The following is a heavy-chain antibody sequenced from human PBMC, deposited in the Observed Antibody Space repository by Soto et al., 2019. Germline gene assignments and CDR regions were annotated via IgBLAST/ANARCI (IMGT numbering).Heavy chain of an antibody. CDR1: GGSISSGGYY. J-gene: IGHJ5*02. CDR3: ARVQPYDYGANTGWLNP. Sequence: SETLSLTCTVSGGSISSGGYYWSWIRQHPGKGLEWIGYTFYSGATYYNPSLKSRTIISVDTSKNQFSLTLTSLTAADTAVYYCARVQPYDYGANTGWLNPWGQGTLVTVSS. CDR2: TFYSGAT. D-gene: IGHD4-17*01. V-gene: IGHV4-31*03.